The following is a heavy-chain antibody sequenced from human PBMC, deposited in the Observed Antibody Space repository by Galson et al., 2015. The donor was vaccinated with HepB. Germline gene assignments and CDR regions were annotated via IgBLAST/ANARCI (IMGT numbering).Heavy chain of an antibody. Sequence: SLRLSCAASGFTFSSYSMNWVRQAPGKGLEWVSSISSSSSYIYYADSVKGRFTISRDNAKNSLYLQMNSLRAEDTAVYYCARGPNDIVVVTAVGWFDPWGQGTLVTVSS. V-gene: IGHV3-21*01. CDR3: ARGPNDIVVVTAVGWFDP. CDR2: ISSSSSYI. J-gene: IGHJ5*02. CDR1: GFTFSSYS. D-gene: IGHD2-21*02.